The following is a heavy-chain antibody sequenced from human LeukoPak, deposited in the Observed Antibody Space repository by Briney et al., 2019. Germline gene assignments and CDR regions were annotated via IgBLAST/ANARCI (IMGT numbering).Heavy chain of an antibody. Sequence: GRSQRLSCAASGFTFDDYAMHWVRQAPGKGLEWVSGISWNSGSIGYADSVKGRFTISRDNAKNSLFLQMNSLRAEDTALYYCARDPYGTLAAAGTLGSYMDVWGKGTTVTVSS. CDR2: ISWNSGSI. CDR3: ARDPYGTLAAAGTLGSYMDV. D-gene: IGHD6-13*01. V-gene: IGHV3-9*01. CDR1: GFTFDDYA. J-gene: IGHJ6*03.